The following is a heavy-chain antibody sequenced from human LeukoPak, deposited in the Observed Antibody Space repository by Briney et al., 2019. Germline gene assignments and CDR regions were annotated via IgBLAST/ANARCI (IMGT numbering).Heavy chain of an antibody. V-gene: IGHV3-48*01. Sequence: GGSLRLSCAASGFTFNTYTMNWVRQAPGKGLEWVSYISGSSGIIDYADSVRGRFTISRDNAKNSLYLQMNSLRAEDTAVYYCAKDNANFDYWGQGTLVTVSS. CDR3: AKDNANFDY. CDR1: GFTFNTYT. CDR2: ISGSSGII. J-gene: IGHJ4*02.